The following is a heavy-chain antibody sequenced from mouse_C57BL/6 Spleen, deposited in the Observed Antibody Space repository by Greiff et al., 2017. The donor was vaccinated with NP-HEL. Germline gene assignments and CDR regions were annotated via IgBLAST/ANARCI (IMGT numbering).Heavy chain of an antibody. CDR3: AREGYGNYDY. V-gene: IGHV1-54*01. CDR2: INPGSGGT. Sequence: VKLQQSGAELVRPGTSVKVSCKASGYAFTNYLIEWVKQRPGQGLEWIGVINPGSGGTNYNEKFKGKATLTADKSSSTAYMQLSSLTSEDSAVYFCAREGYGNYDYWGQGTTLTVSS. J-gene: IGHJ2*01. CDR1: GYAFTNYL. D-gene: IGHD2-1*01.